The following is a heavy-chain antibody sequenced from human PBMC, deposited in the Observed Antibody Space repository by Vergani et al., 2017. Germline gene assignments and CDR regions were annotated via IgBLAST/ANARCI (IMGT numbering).Heavy chain of an antibody. CDR1: GGTFSSYA. CDR3: ARAKVGVTTDFDY. J-gene: IGHJ4*02. D-gene: IGHD4-11*01. V-gene: IGHV1-69*01. CDR2: IIPIFGTA. Sequence: QVQLVQSGAEVKKPGSSVQVSCKASGGTFSSYAISWVRQAPGQGLEWMGGIIPIFGTANYAQKFQGRVTITADESTSTADMELSSLRSEDTAVYYCARAKVGVTTDFDYWGQGTLVTVSS.